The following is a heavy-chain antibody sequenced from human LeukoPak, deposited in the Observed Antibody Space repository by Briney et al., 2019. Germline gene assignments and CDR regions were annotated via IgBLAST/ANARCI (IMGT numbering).Heavy chain of an antibody. CDR2: IYTSGST. J-gene: IGHJ4*02. CDR1: GGSISSYY. Sequence: PSETLSLTCTVSGGSISSYYWSWIRQPAGKGLEWIGRIYTSGSTNYNPSLKRRVTMSVDTSKNQFSLKLSSVTAADTAVYYCASMEVVAASFDYWGQGTLVTVSS. CDR3: ASMEVVAASFDY. D-gene: IGHD2-15*01. V-gene: IGHV4-4*07.